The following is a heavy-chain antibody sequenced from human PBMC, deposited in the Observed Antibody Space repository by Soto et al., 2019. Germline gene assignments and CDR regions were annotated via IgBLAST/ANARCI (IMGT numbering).Heavy chain of an antibody. CDR3: AKAQGGRSRFGGWIY. CDR1: GYSLSDYA. D-gene: IGHD3-10*01. V-gene: IGHV1-3*01. Sequence: GASVKVSCKASGYSLSDYAMHWVREAPGQGLEWMGWINVGSDSKRYSTRFQDRITLSGDTSASIVFMELSSLTSEDTAIYYCAKAQGGRSRFGGWIYWGQGVLVTVSS. CDR2: INVGSDSK. J-gene: IGHJ4*02.